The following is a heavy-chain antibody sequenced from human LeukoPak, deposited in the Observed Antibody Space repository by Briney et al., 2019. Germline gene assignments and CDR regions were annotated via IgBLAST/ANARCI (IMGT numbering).Heavy chain of an antibody. Sequence: GASVKVSCKASGYTFTSYDINWARQATGQGLEWMGWMNPNSGNTGYAQKFQGRVTMTRNTSISTAYMELSSLRSEDTAVYYCARVAHRYSYGYGRFFDYWGQGTLVTVSS. CDR2: MNPNSGNT. J-gene: IGHJ4*02. CDR3: ARVAHRYSYGYGRFFDY. V-gene: IGHV1-8*01. D-gene: IGHD5-18*01. CDR1: GYTFTSYD.